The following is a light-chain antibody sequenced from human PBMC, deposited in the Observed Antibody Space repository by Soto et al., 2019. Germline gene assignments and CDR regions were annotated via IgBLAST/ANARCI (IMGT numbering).Light chain of an antibody. CDR3: HQYDSWT. CDR1: HSVSSSY. V-gene: IGKV3-20*01. CDR2: GAS. Sequence: VLTRIPDPLSLCPGERATLSFRARHSVSSSYLAWCQQKPGQAPRLLIYGASSRATGIPDRFSGSGSGTDFTLIISRLEPEDFAVYYCHQYDSWTFGQGTKVDIK. J-gene: IGKJ1*01.